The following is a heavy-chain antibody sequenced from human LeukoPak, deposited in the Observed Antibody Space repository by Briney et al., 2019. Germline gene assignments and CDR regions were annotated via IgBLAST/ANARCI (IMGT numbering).Heavy chain of an antibody. CDR3: AKSDVTMVRGVIDY. CDR2: IRYDGSNK. D-gene: IGHD3-10*01. J-gene: IGHJ4*02. V-gene: IGHV3-30*02. CDR1: GFTYSSYG. Sequence: GGSLRLSCAASGFTYSSYGMHWVRQAPGKGLEWVAFIRYDGSNKYYADSVKGRFTISRDNSKNTLYLQMNSLRAEDTAVYYCAKSDVTMVRGVIDYWGQGTLVTVSS.